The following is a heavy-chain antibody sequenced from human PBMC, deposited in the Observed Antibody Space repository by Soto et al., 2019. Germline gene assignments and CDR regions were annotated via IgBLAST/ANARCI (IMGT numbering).Heavy chain of an antibody. V-gene: IGHV1-3*01. CDR2: INAGNGST. CDR1: GYTFTSYA. D-gene: IGHD3-3*01. CDR3: ARALEWLFLGMDV. Sequence: ASVKVSCKASGYTFTSYAMHWVRQAPGQRLEWMGWINAGNGSTKYSQKFQGRVTITRDTSASTAYMELSSLRSEDTAVYYCARALEWLFLGMDVWGQGTTVTVSS. J-gene: IGHJ6*02.